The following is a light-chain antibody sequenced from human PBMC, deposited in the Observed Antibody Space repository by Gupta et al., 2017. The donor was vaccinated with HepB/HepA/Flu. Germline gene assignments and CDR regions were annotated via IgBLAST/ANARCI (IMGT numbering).Light chain of an antibody. CDR1: EGVSGW. CDR3: QQANKFPYT. V-gene: IGKV1-12*02. J-gene: IGKJ3*01. CDR2: SAF. Sequence: DAQMTQSPSSVSASIGDTVTITCRASEGVSGWLAWYQQKPGKAPKPLISSAFTLQSGVPSRFSGTGSGTDFALTITNLQPDDYATYYCQQANKFPYTFGPGTTVDVK.